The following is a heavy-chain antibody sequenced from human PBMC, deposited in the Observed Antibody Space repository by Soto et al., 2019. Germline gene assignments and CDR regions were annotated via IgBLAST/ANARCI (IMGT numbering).Heavy chain of an antibody. Sequence: QITLQESGPTLVKPTQTLTLTCTFSGFSFTTAGVAVGWIRQTPGGALEWLTLIYYNDDRRFSPSLKTMLTITGDTSKNQVVLSLTNVDPGDTATYFCAHSDGGYEIIYFDFWGQGIPVTVSS. CDR2: IYYNDDR. V-gene: IGHV2-5*01. D-gene: IGHD5-12*01. CDR1: GFSFTTAGVA. J-gene: IGHJ4*02. CDR3: AHSDGGYEIIYFDF.